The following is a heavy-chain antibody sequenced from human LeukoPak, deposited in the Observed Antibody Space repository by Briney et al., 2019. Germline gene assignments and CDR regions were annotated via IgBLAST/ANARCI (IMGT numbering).Heavy chain of an antibody. Sequence: PGGSLRLSCAASGFTFNNYAMYWVRQAPGKGLEWVAGIFGSGGSAHYADSVKGRFTTFRDNSKNTVYLQMNSLRAEDTAVYYCGKTTVGYSSGRYPGWPVDCWGQGTLVTVSS. CDR1: GFTFNNYA. J-gene: IGHJ4*02. CDR3: GKTTVGYSSGRYPGWPVDC. D-gene: IGHD6-19*01. CDR2: IFGSGGSA. V-gene: IGHV3-23*01.